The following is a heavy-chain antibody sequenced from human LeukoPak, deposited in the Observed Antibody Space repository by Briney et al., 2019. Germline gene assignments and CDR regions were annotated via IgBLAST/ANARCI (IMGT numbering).Heavy chain of an antibody. J-gene: IGHJ4*02. CDR1: GFTFDAYA. CDR2: IKQDGSEK. V-gene: IGHV3-7*01. CDR3: ARDVAGPLLDY. D-gene: IGHD2-15*01. Sequence: GRSLRLSCAASGFTFDAYAMYWVRQAPGKGLEWVANIKQDGSEKYYVDSVKGRFTISRDNAKNSLYLQMNSLRAEDTAVYYCARDVAGPLLDYWGQGTLVTVSS.